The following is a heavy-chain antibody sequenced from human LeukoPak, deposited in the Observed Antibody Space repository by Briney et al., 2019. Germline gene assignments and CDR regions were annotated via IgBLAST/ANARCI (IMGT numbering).Heavy chain of an antibody. Sequence: PSETLSLTCIVSGGSINIGSYYWSWIRQPAGKGLEWIGRIYTSGSTNYNPSLKSRVTISVDTSKNQFSLKLTSVTAADTAVYYCVREYLYDDASIYDPWGQGTLVTVSS. CDR2: IYTSGST. CDR1: GGSINIGSYY. CDR3: VREYLYDDASIYDP. J-gene: IGHJ5*02. D-gene: IGHD3-3*01. V-gene: IGHV4-61*02.